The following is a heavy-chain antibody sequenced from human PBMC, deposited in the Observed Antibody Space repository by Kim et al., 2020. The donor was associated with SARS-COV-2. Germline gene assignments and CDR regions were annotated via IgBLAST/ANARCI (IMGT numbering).Heavy chain of an antibody. J-gene: IGHJ6*02. V-gene: IGHV3-21*01. Sequence: GGSLRLSCAASGFTFSSYSMNWVRQAPGKGLEWVSSISSSSSYIYYADSVKGRFTISRDNAKNSLYLQMNSLRAEDTAVYYCARVEGEPGYYDIFDYYGMDVWGQGTTVTVSS. CDR1: GFTFSSYS. D-gene: IGHD3-9*01. CDR3: ARVEGEPGYYDIFDYYGMDV. CDR2: ISSSSSYI.